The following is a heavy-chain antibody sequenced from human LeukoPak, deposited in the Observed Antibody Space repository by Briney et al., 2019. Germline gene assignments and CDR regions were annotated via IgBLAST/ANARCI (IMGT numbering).Heavy chain of an antibody. CDR1: GGSFSGYY. CDR2: INHSGST. J-gene: IGHJ3*02. CDR3: AREDYYDSSGLDAFDI. Sequence: KTSETLSLTCAVYGGSFSGYYWSWIRQPPGKGLEWIGEINHSGSTNYNPSLKSRVTISVDTSKNQFSLKLSSVTAADTAVYYCAREDYYDSSGLDAFDIWGQGTMVTVSS. D-gene: IGHD3-22*01. V-gene: IGHV4-34*01.